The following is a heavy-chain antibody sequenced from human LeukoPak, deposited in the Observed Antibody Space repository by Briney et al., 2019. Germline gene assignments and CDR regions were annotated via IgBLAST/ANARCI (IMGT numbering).Heavy chain of an antibody. CDR3: AKDHGAGSYYNHPDY. D-gene: IGHD3-10*01. CDR1: GFTFSNYA. J-gene: IGHJ4*02. Sequence: TGGSLRISCAASGFTFSNYAMSWVRRAPGKGLEWVSGIGDTGGTTFYADSVKGRFTISRDNSKNTLSLQMNSLRAEDTAVYYCAKDHGAGSYYNHPDYWGQGTLVTVSS. V-gene: IGHV3-23*01. CDR2: IGDTGGTT.